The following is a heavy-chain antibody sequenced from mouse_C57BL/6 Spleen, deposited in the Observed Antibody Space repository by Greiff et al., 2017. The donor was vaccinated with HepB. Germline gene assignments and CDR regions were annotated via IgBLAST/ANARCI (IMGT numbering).Heavy chain of an antibody. V-gene: IGHV3-6*01. Sequence: VQLQQSGPGLVKPSQSLSLTCSVTGYSITSGYYWNWIRQFPGNKLEWMGYISYDGSNNYKPSLKNRISITRDTSKNQFFLKLNSVTTEDTATYYCAREAMDYWGQGTSVTVSS. CDR1: GYSITSGYY. CDR3: AREAMDY. CDR2: ISYDGSN. J-gene: IGHJ4*01.